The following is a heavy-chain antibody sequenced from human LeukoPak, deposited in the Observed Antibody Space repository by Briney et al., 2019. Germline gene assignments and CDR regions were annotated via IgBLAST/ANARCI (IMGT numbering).Heavy chain of an antibody. Sequence: GGSLRLSCAASGFRFNTYWMSWVRQAPGKGLEWVANIKQDGNEKYYADSVKGRFTISRDNSKNTLYLQMNSLRVEDTAVYYCARDGDGDYVFSYYFDYWGQGTLVTVSS. J-gene: IGHJ4*02. CDR3: ARDGDGDYVFSYYFDY. V-gene: IGHV3-7*01. D-gene: IGHD4-17*01. CDR2: IKQDGNEK. CDR1: GFRFNTYW.